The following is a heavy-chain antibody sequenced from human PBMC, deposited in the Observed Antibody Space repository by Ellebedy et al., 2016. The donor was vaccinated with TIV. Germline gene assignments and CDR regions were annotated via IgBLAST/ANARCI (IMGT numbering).Heavy chain of an antibody. V-gene: IGHV1-2*02. CDR1: GYTFTGYY. D-gene: IGHD4-17*01. CDR3: ARSPDYGDYGWFDP. Sequence: AASVKVSCKASGYTFTGYYMHWVRQAPGQGLEWMGWINPNSGGTNYAQKFQGRVTMTRDTSISTAYMELSRLRSDDTAVYYCARSPDYGDYGWFDPWGQGTLVTVSS. CDR2: INPNSGGT. J-gene: IGHJ5*02.